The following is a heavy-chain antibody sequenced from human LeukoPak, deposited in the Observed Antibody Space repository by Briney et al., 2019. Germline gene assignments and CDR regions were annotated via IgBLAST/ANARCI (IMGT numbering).Heavy chain of an antibody. D-gene: IGHD3-3*01. CDR3: AKNFWSDKYYYYYMDV. Sequence: GGSLRLSCAASGFTFSSYGMHWVRQAPGKGLEWVSAIISGGTTYYADSVKGRFTISRDNSKNTLYLQMNSLRAEDTAVYYCAKNFWSDKYYYYYMDVWGKGTTVTVSS. V-gene: IGHV3-23*01. CDR2: IISGGTT. CDR1: GFTFSSYG. J-gene: IGHJ6*03.